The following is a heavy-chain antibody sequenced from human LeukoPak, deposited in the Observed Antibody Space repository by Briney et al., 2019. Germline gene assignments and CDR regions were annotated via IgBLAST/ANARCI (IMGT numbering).Heavy chain of an antibody. V-gene: IGHV4-59*01. J-gene: IGHJ4*02. D-gene: IGHD3-22*01. Sequence: RSSETLSLTCTVSGGSISSYYWSWIRQPPGKGLEWIGYIYYSGSTYYNPSLKSRVTISVDTSKNQFSLKLSSVTAADTAVYYCARDHYDSSGPGGWYFDYWGQGTLVTVSS. CDR2: IYYSGST. CDR3: ARDHYDSSGPGGWYFDY. CDR1: GGSISSYY.